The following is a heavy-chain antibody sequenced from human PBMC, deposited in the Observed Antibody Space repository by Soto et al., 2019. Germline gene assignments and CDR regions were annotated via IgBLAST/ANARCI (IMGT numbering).Heavy chain of an antibody. J-gene: IGHJ4*02. CDR1: GFTFSTHA. Sequence: QVQLVESGGGVVQPGRSLRLSCAASGFTFSTHAMHWVRQAPGKGLECVAIVSFDGSNKYYADSVKGRFTIPRDNSKNTLYLQMSGLTPEDTAFYYCARDQTGITTAGGGRIDHWGQGTLVTVSS. D-gene: IGHD6-13*01. V-gene: IGHV3-30-3*01. CDR2: VSFDGSNK. CDR3: ARDQTGITTAGGGRIDH.